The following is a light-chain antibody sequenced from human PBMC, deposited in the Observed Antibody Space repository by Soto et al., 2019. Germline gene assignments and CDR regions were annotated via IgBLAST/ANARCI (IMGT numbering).Light chain of an antibody. CDR1: SYNVGGYNY. CDR3: SSYTGSSTYVV. V-gene: IGLV2-14*01. J-gene: IGLJ2*01. Sequence: QCALTQPASVSGSPGQSITISCTGTSYNVGGYNYVSWYQQHPGKAPKLMIYDVNNRPSGVSNRFSGSKSGNTASLTISGLQAEDEADYYCSSYTGSSTYVVFGGGTKLTVL. CDR2: DVN.